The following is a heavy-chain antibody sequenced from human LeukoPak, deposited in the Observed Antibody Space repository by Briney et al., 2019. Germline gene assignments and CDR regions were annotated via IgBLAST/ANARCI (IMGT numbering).Heavy chain of an antibody. CDR1: GFTFDDYG. V-gene: IGHV3-20*04. J-gene: IGHJ4*02. Sequence: GGSLRLSCAASGFTFDDYGMDWVRQTPGKGLEWVSGINWNGGDTGYADSVKGRFTISRDNAKNFLYLEMNSLRAEDTAIYYCARVSGLGIVGGFDYWGQGTLVTVSS. CDR2: INWNGGDT. D-gene: IGHD3-22*01. CDR3: ARVSGLGIVGGFDY.